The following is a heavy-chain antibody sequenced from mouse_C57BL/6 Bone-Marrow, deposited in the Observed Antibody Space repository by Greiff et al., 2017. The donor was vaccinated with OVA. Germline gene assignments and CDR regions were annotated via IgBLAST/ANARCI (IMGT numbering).Heavy chain of an antibody. CDR3: ARYYYGSSYPAWFAY. J-gene: IGHJ3*01. CDR1: GFNIKNTY. D-gene: IGHD1-1*01. Sequence: VQLQQPGAELVKPGASVKLSCTASGFNIKNTYMHWVKQRPEQGLEWIGRIAPANGNTKYAPKFQGKATITADTSSNTAYLQLSSLTSEDTAIYYCARYYYGSSYPAWFAYWGQGTLVTVSA. CDR2: IAPANGNT. V-gene: IGHV14-3*01.